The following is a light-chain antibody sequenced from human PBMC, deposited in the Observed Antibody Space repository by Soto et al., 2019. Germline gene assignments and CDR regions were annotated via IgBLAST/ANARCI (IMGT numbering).Light chain of an antibody. Sequence: QSVLTQPPSVSGAPGQRVTFSCTGSSSNIGAGYDVHWYQQLPGTAPKLLIYANTTRPSWVPDRFSGSKSGTSASLAITGLQAEDEADYYCQSYDSSMSAYVFGTGTKLTVL. CDR2: ANT. V-gene: IGLV1-40*01. J-gene: IGLJ1*01. CDR1: SSNIGAGYD. CDR3: QSYDSSMSAYV.